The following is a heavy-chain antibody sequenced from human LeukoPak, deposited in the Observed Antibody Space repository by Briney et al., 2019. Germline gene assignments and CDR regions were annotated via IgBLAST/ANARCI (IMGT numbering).Heavy chain of an antibody. D-gene: IGHD6-13*01. Sequence: GASVKVSCKASGYTFTSYGISWVRQAPGQGLERMGWISAYDGNTNYAQKLQGRVTMTTDTSTSTAYMELRSLRSDDTAVYYCARFIAAAGSRGWFDPWVQGTLVTVSS. V-gene: IGHV1-18*01. CDR2: ISAYDGNT. J-gene: IGHJ5*02. CDR1: GYTFTSYG. CDR3: ARFIAAAGSRGWFDP.